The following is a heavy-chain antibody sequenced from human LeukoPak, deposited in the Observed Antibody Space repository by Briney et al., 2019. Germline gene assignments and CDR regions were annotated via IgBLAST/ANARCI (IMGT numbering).Heavy chain of an antibody. CDR2: IYYSGST. Sequence: SETLSLTCTVSGGSISSGDYYWSWIRQPPGKGLEWIGYIYYSGSTYYNPSLKSRVTISVDTSKNQFSLKLSSVTAADTAVYYCARVSSSSQGLDYWGQGTLVTVSS. V-gene: IGHV4-30-4*08. CDR3: ARVSSSSQGLDY. CDR1: GGSISSGDYY. J-gene: IGHJ4*02. D-gene: IGHD6-6*01.